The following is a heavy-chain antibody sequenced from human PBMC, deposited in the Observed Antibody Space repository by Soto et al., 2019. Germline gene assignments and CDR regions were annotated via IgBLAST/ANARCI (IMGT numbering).Heavy chain of an antibody. J-gene: IGHJ4*02. CDR1: GDSINSSHC. D-gene: IGHD3-3*02. Sequence: SETLSLTCAVSGDSINSSHCWNLVRDPREKGLEWIGQISHSGSTTYNPSLTSRVTISVDKSKNHFSLKLTSVTAADTAVYYCAARHFWSRPWTDRRLDYWGQGTLVTVSS. CDR3: AARHFWSRPWTDRRLDY. V-gene: IGHV4-4*02. CDR2: ISHSGST.